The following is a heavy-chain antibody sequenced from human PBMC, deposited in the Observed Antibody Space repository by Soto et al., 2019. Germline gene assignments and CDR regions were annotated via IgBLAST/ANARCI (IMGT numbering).Heavy chain of an antibody. CDR3: ATPYYFNH. CDR1: GFMFSAYT. D-gene: IGHD3-16*01. J-gene: IGHJ1*01. CDR2: ISDDSSYI. Sequence: LRLSCAASGFMFSAYTMNWVRQAPGKGLEWLSSISDDSSYIDYADSLRGRFTVSRDNARNSLYLQIDSLGVEDTAVYYCATPYYFNHWGPGTLVTVSP. V-gene: IGHV3-21*06.